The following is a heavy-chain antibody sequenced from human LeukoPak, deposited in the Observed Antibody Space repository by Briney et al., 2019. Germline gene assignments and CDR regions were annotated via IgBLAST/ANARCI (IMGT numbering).Heavy chain of an antibody. CDR3: ATDPGLRWSFDY. J-gene: IGHJ4*02. V-gene: IGHV3-53*05. CDR2: IYNTGST. D-gene: IGHD4-23*01. Sequence: GGSLRLSCAASGFTVRSHRLIWVRQAPGKGLEWVSVIYNTGSTYYADSVMGRFIICRDISKNTLYLQINGLRPDDTAVYYCATDPGLRWSFDYWGQGTLVTVSS. CDR1: GFTVRSHR.